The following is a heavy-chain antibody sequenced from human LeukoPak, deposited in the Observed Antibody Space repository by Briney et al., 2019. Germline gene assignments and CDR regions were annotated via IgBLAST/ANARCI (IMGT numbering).Heavy chain of an antibody. CDR1: GGSISSSSYY. V-gene: IGHV4-39*07. CDR3: ARVGGITMIGTFDY. Sequence: PSETLSLTCTVPGGSISSSSYYWGWIRQPPGKGLEWIGSIYYSGSTYYNPSLKSRVTISVDTSKNQFSLKLSSVTAADTAVYYCARVGGITMIGTFDYWGQGTLVTVSS. CDR2: IYYSGST. J-gene: IGHJ4*02. D-gene: IGHD3-22*01.